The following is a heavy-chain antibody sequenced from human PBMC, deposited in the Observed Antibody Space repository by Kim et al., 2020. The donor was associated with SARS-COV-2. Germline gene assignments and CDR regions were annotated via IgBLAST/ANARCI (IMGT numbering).Heavy chain of an antibody. CDR3: ARGPAPDYSSGWYGDYYYGMDV. CDR1: GGSFSGYY. V-gene: IGHV4-34*01. Sequence: SETLSLTCAVYGGSFSGYYWSWIRQPPGKGLEWIGEINHSGSTNYNPSLKSRVTISVDTSKNQFSLKLSSVTAADTAVYYCARGPAPDYSSGWYGDYYYGMDVWGQGTTVTVSS. CDR2: INHSGST. J-gene: IGHJ6*02. D-gene: IGHD6-19*01.